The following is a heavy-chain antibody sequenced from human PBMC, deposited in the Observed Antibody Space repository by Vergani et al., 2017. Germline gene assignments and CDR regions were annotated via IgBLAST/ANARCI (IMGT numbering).Heavy chain of an antibody. J-gene: IGHJ5*02. CDR2: IYYIGST. CDR1: GASIRSSNYY. Sequence: QLQLQESGPGLVKPSATLSLTCSVSGASIRSSNYYLGWIRQPPGKGLEWISSIYYIGSTYYNPSLKSRVTISVDKSKNQFSLKLSAVTAADTAVYFCAGHSTVEWLVKLGWIDPWGQGILVTVSS. D-gene: IGHD6-19*01. V-gene: IGHV4-39*01. CDR3: AGHSTVEWLVKLGWIDP.